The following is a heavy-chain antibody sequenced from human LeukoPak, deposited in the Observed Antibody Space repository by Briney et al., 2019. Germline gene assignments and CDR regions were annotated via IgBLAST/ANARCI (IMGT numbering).Heavy chain of an antibody. D-gene: IGHD4-23*01. CDR3: ARQSTVATDW. J-gene: IGHJ4*02. CDR1: GFIFSNYG. Sequence: GGSLRLSCAASGFIFSNYGMHWVRQAPGKGLEWVALIYYDGTSKYYADSVKGRFTISRDNSKNTLFPQMNSLRVEDTTVYYCARQSTVATDWWGQGTLVTVSS. V-gene: IGHV3-33*01. CDR2: IYYDGTSK.